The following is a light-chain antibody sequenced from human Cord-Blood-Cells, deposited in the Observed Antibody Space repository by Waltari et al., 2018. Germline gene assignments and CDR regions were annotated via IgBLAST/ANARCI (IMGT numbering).Light chain of an antibody. CDR2: EGS. J-gene: IGLJ3*02. V-gene: IGLV2-23*01. Sequence: PGQSITISCTGTSSDVGSYNLVSWYQQHPGKAPKLMIYEGSKRPSGVSNRFSGSKSGNTASLTISGLQAEDEADYYCCSYAGSRVFGGGTKLTVL. CDR3: CSYAGSRV. CDR1: SSDVGSYNL.